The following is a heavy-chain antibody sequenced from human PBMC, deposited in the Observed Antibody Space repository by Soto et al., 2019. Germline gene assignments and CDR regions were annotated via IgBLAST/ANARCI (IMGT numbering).Heavy chain of an antibody. D-gene: IGHD1-7*01. V-gene: IGHV3-23*01. CDR3: AKDRNYPRDQFHY. Sequence: PGGSLRLSCAASVFTCSTYALSWFRQAPGKGLEWVSAISANGQGIYYADSVRGRFTISRDNSKNTIFLHMDSLRAEDTAVYYCAKDRNYPRDQFHYWGQGTLVTVSS. CDR1: VFTCSTYA. J-gene: IGHJ4*02. CDR2: ISANGQGI.